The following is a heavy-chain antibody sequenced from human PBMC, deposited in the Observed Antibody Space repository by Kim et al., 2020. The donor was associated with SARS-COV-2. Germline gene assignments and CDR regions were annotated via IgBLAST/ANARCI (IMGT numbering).Heavy chain of an antibody. CDR3: AREDWGHYFDS. Sequence: ANYAQKFQGRVTINAGESTSTAYMELSSLRSEDTAVYYCAREDWGHYFDSWGQGTLVTVSS. D-gene: IGHD7-27*01. CDR2: A. V-gene: IGHV1-69*01. J-gene: IGHJ4*02.